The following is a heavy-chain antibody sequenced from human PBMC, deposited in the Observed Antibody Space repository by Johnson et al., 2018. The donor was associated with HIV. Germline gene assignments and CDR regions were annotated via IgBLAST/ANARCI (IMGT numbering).Heavy chain of an antibody. V-gene: IGHV3-9*01. CDR1: GFTFDDYA. Sequence: VQLVESGGGVVRPGGSLRLSCAASGFTFDDYAMHWVRQAPGKGLEWVSGISWNSGSIGYADSVKGRFTISRDNGKNSLYLQMNSLRAEDTAVYYCAKDLGGSYRAFDIWGQGTMVTVSS. D-gene: IGHD3-16*02. CDR2: ISWNSGSI. J-gene: IGHJ3*02. CDR3: AKDLGGSYRAFDI.